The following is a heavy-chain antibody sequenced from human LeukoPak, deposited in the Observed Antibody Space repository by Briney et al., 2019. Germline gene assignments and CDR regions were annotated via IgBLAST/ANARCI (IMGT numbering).Heavy chain of an antibody. CDR2: ISSSSSYI. Sequence: GGSPRLSCAASGFTFSIYSMNWVRQAPGKGLEWVSSISSSSSYIYYADSVKGRFTISRDKAKNSLYLQMNSLRAEDTAVYYCARDDTISGSFDYWGQGTLVTVSS. CDR1: GFTFSIYS. V-gene: IGHV3-21*01. J-gene: IGHJ4*02. D-gene: IGHD3-10*01. CDR3: ARDDTISGSFDY.